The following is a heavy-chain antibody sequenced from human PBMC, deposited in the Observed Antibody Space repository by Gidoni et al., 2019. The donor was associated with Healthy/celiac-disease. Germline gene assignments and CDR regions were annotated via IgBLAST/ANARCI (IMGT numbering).Heavy chain of an antibody. V-gene: IGHV3-30-3*01. Sequence: QVQLVESGGGVVQPGRSLRLSCAASGFPFSSYAMHWVRQAPGKGLEWVAVISYDGSNKYYADSVKGRFTISRDNSKNTLYLQMNSLRAEDTAVYYCARDGWIQLWTRHPYFDYWGQGTLVTVSS. CDR1: GFPFSSYA. D-gene: IGHD5-18*01. CDR3: ARDGWIQLWTRHPYFDY. J-gene: IGHJ4*02. CDR2: ISYDGSNK.